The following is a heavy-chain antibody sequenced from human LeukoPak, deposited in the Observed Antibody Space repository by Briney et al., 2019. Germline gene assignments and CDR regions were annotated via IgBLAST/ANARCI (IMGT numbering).Heavy chain of an antibody. J-gene: IGHJ4*02. V-gene: IGHV4-39*01. D-gene: IGHD4-17*01. CDR3: ARQMNTVTADY. CDR1: GGSISSSSYF. Sequence: SGTLSLTCTVSGGSISSSSYFWGWIRQPPGKGLEWIGSIFYSGSTYYNPSLNSRVTISIDTSKNQFSLRLSSVAAADTAVYYCARQMNTVTADYWGQGTLVTVSS. CDR2: IFYSGST.